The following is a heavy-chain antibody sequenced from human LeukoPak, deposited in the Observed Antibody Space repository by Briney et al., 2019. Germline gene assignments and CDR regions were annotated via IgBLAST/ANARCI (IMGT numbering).Heavy chain of an antibody. CDR2: IYTSGST. Sequence: SETLSLTCTVSGGSISSGSYYWSWIRQPAGKGLEWIGRIYTSGSTNYNPSLKSRVTISVDTSKNQFSLKLSSVTAADTAVYYCARLGGDTAMVRKVGDYWGQGTLVTVSS. D-gene: IGHD5-18*01. CDR1: GGSISSGSYY. V-gene: IGHV4-61*02. J-gene: IGHJ4*02. CDR3: ARLGGDTAMVRKVGDY.